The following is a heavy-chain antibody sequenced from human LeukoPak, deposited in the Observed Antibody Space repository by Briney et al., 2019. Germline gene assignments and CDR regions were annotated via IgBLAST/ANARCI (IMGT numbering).Heavy chain of an antibody. CDR2: INPNSGGT. CDR1: GYTFTGYY. D-gene: IGHD6-13*01. V-gene: IGHV1-2*02. CDR3: ARVVGSSWYGGRYYFDY. Sequence: GASVKVSCKASGYTFTGYYMHWVRQAPGQGLEWMGWINPNSGGTNYAQKLQGRVTMTRDTSISTAYMELSRLRSDDTAVYYCARVVGSSWYGGRYYFDYWGQGTLVTVSS. J-gene: IGHJ4*02.